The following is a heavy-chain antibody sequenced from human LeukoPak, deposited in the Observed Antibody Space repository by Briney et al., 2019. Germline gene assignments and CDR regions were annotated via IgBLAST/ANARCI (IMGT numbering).Heavy chain of an antibody. CDR2: ISSGGTYI. D-gene: IGHD1-26*01. Sequence: PGGSLRLSCAVSGFTFSSYGMNWVRQAPGKGLEWVSYISSGGTYIYYADSVKGRFTISRDNAKNSLYLQMNSLRAEDTGVYYCARGRGVVATTTQGDWGQGTLVTVSS. V-gene: IGHV3-21*05. CDR1: GFTFSSYG. J-gene: IGHJ4*02. CDR3: ARGRGVVATTTQGD.